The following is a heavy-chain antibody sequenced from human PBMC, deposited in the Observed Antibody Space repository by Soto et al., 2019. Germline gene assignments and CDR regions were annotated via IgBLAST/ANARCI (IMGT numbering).Heavy chain of an antibody. CDR3: ARNSVSKKIDF. Sequence: QVQLQESGPGLVKPSQTLSLTCSVSGGSITSGGYYWTWIRQHPGKCLEWLGNIFYSGSTSYNPSLKSRLTISIGTSKTHFALRLPSGNAAATAVYSCARNSVSKKIDFWGQGTLVTCSS. CDR1: GGSITSGGYY. V-gene: IGHV4-31*03. D-gene: IGHD1-26*01. CDR2: IFYSGST. J-gene: IGHJ4*02.